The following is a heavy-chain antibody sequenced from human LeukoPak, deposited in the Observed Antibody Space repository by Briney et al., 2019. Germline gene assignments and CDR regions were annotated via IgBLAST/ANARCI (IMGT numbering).Heavy chain of an antibody. CDR3: ARHGAGLRYFDWLSPSPLYYGMDV. Sequence: SETLSLTCSVSGGSISGYYWSWIRQPPGKGLEWIGNIYYSGSTNYNPSLKSRVTISVDTSKNQFSLKLSSVTAADTAVYYCARHGAGLRYFDWLSPSPLYYGMDVWGQGTTVTVSS. J-gene: IGHJ6*02. V-gene: IGHV4-59*08. D-gene: IGHD3-9*01. CDR1: GGSISGYY. CDR2: IYYSGST.